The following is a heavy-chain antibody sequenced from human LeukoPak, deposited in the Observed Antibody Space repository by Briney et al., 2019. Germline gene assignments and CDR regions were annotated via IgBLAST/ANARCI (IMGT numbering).Heavy chain of an antibody. CDR2: INHSGST. V-gene: IGHV4-34*01. CDR3: ARDSYSSSSIDY. Sequence: PSETLSLTCTVSGGSISSYYWSWIRQPPGKGLEWIGEINHSGSTNYNPSLKSRVTISVDTSKNQFSLKLSSVTAADTAVYYCARDSYSSSSIDYWGQGTLVTVSS. CDR1: GGSISSYY. J-gene: IGHJ4*02. D-gene: IGHD6-6*01.